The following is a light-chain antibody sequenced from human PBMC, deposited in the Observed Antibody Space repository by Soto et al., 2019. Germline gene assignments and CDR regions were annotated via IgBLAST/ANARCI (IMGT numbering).Light chain of an antibody. Sequence: ETVLTQSPGTLSLSPGERATLSCRASQNIHNNYLAWYQQKPGQAPRLLIYDISTRATGIPDRFSGSVSGTDFTLTSSRLEPDDFAVYYCQRYDTAKTFGQGTKVEIK. CDR2: DIS. V-gene: IGKV3-20*01. CDR3: QRYDTAKT. CDR1: QNIHNNY. J-gene: IGKJ1*01.